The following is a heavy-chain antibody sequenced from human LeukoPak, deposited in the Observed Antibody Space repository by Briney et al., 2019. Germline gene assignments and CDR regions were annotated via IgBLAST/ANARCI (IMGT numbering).Heavy chain of an antibody. CDR3: ARGIGAVDLIDY. V-gene: IGHV3-33*08. J-gene: IGHJ4*02. Sequence: GGSLRLSCAASGFTFSTYGMHWVRQAPGKGLEWVAVIWYDGGNKYYADSVKGRFTISRDNSKNTLYLQMNSLRAEDTAVYYCARGIGAVDLIDYWGQGTLVTVSS. CDR2: IWYDGGNK. CDR1: GFTFSTYG. D-gene: IGHD6-19*01.